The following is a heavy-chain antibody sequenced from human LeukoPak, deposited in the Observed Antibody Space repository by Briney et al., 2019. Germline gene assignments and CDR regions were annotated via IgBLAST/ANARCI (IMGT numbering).Heavy chain of an antibody. CDR1: GFTFSDYT. J-gene: IGHJ4*02. Sequence: GRSLRVSCAASGFTFSDYTMHWVRQAPGKGLEWVALISYDGSQKYHADSVKGRLTISRDNSKNTLYLQMNSLRAEDTAVYYCARAESSSWHNFDYWGQGTLVTVSS. CDR2: ISYDGSQK. V-gene: IGHV3-30-3*01. D-gene: IGHD6-13*01. CDR3: ARAESSSWHNFDY.